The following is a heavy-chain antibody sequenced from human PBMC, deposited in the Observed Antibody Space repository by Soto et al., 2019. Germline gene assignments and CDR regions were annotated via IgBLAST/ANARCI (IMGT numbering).Heavy chain of an antibody. CDR1: GGSISSSSYY. Sequence: SETLSLTCTVSGGSISSSSYYWGWIRQPPGKGLEWIGSIYYSGSTYYNPSLKSRVTISVDTSKNQFSLKLSSVTAADTAVYYCARPTNSDDSSGKGGNGFAPGGQGTWDPVPS. D-gene: IGHD3-22*01. J-gene: IGHJ5*02. V-gene: IGHV4-39*01. CDR2: IYYSGST. CDR3: ARPTNSDDSSGKGGNGFAP.